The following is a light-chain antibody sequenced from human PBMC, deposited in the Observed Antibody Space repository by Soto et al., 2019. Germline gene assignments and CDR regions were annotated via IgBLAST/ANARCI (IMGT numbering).Light chain of an antibody. J-gene: IGLJ3*02. CDR3: SSYTSSNSWV. Sequence: QSVLTQPASVSGSPGQSITISCTGTSSDIGTYNYVSWYQQHPGTAPKLIIYEVTNRPSGVSAHFSGSKSGNAASLTISGLHAADEADYYCSSYTSSNSWVFGGGTKLTVL. CDR2: EVT. V-gene: IGLV2-14*01. CDR1: SSDIGTYNY.